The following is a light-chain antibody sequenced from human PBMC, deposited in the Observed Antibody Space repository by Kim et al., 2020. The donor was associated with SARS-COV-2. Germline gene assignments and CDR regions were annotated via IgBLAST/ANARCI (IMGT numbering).Light chain of an antibody. CDR3: QSRDSGGKVV. CDR1: SHRSYY. V-gene: IGLV3-19*01. CDR2: GRN. J-gene: IGLJ2*01. Sequence: SSELTQDPVVSVALGQTVRITCQGDSHRSYYATWYQQKPRQAPLLVIYGRNNRPSGIPDRFSGSASGDTASLTISGTQAEDEADFYCQSRDSGGKVVFGGGTQLTVL.